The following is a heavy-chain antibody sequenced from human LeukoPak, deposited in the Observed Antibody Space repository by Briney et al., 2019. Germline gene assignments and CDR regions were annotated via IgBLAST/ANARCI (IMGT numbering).Heavy chain of an antibody. CDR1: GFTFRRSG. CDR3: ARGSQSTWGFFAY. D-gene: IGHD1-1*01. V-gene: IGHV3-30*03. Sequence: GGSLRLSCLASGFTFRRSGLHWVRQAPGKGLEWVAVISYDGSKKYYADSVKGRFTISRDNSKNTLNLQMNSLRAEDTAVYYCARGSQSTWGFFAYWGQGTRVTVSS. J-gene: IGHJ4*02. CDR2: ISYDGSKK.